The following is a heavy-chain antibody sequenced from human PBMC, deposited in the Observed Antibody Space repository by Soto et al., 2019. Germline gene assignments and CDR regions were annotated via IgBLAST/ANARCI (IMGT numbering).Heavy chain of an antibody. CDR2: ISAYNGNT. Sequence: QVQLVQSGAEVKKPGASVKVSCKASGYTFTSYGISWVRQAPGQGLEWMGWISAYNGNTNYAQKLQGRVTMTTDTSTSTGYMELRSLRSDDTAVYYCARDHNYAILTGYYNVLIVRPNDYWGQGTLVTVSS. D-gene: IGHD3-9*01. CDR1: GYTFTSYG. V-gene: IGHV1-18*01. CDR3: ARDHNYAILTGYYNVLIVRPNDY. J-gene: IGHJ4*02.